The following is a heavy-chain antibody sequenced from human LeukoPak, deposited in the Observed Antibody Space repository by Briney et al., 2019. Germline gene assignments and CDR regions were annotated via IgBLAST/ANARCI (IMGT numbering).Heavy chain of an antibody. V-gene: IGHV3-23*01. J-gene: IGHJ3*02. CDR1: GFTFSSYA. CDR2: ISGSGGST. Sequence: GGSLRLSCAASGFTFSSYAMSWVRQAPGKGRGRVSAISGSGGSTYYADSVKGRFTISRDNSKNTLYLQMNSLRAEDTAVYYCAKDRRNSYGDDAFDIWGQGTMVTVSS. D-gene: IGHD5-18*01. CDR3: AKDRRNSYGDDAFDI.